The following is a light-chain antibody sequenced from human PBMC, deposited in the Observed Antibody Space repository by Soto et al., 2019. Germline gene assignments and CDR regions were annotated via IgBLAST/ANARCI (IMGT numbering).Light chain of an antibody. CDR3: QHYNNWHRWT. CDR1: QSVEFY. Sequence: EIVMTQSPGTLSVSPGEIATLSCRANQSVEFYLAWYQHKPGQAPRLLIYGASNRATGVPARFSGSGSGTEFTITISNVKSEDCAIYYCQHYNNWHRWTFGQGTKVDIK. V-gene: IGKV3-15*01. J-gene: IGKJ1*01. CDR2: GAS.